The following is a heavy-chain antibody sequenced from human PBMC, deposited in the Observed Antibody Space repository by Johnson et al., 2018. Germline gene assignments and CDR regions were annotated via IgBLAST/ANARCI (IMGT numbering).Heavy chain of an antibody. CDR2: IWYDGSNK. V-gene: IGHV3-33*01. D-gene: IGHD1-26*01. J-gene: IGHJ3*02. CDR1: GFTFSSYG. Sequence: QVQLVQSGGGVVQPGRSXRLPCAASGFTFSSYGMHWVRQAPGKGLEWVAVIWYDGSNKYYADSVKGRFTISRDNSKNTLYLQMNSLRAEDTAVYYCASEWGGSGSYLFAFDIWGQGKMVTVSS. CDR3: ASEWGGSGSYLFAFDI.